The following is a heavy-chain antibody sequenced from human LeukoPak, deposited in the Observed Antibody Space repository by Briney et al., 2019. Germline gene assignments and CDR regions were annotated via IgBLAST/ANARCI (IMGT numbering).Heavy chain of an antibody. V-gene: IGHV3-33*01. CDR3: ARASSYYYDSSGYYPLSY. J-gene: IGHJ4*02. D-gene: IGHD3-22*01. CDR2: IWYDGSNK. Sequence: PGRSLRLSCAASGITFSSYGMHWVRQAPGKGLEWVAVIWYDGSNKYYADSVKGRFTISRDNSKNTLYLQMNSLRAEDTAVYYCARASSYYYDSSGYYPLSYWGQGTLVTVSS. CDR1: GITFSSYG.